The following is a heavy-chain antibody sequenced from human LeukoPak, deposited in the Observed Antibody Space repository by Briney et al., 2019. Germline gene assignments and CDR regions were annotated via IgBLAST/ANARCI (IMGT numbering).Heavy chain of an antibody. D-gene: IGHD1-26*01. CDR2: IRNDGSNK. V-gene: IGHV3-30*02. CDR3: ARGGDYSGWFDP. Sequence: GGSLRLSCAASGFTFSNYGIHWVRQAPGKGLEWVTFIRNDGSNKYYADFLKGRFTISRDNSKNTLYLQMNYLRAEDTAVYYCARGGDYSGWFDPWGRGTLVTVSS. CDR1: GFTFSNYG. J-gene: IGHJ5*02.